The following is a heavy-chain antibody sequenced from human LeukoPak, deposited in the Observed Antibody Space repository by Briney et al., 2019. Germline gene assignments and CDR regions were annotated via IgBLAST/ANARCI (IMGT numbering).Heavy chain of an antibody. CDR2: ISGSGGTT. D-gene: IGHD1-26*01. Sequence: PGGSLRLSCAASGFIFSRYGMSWVRQAPGKGLEWVSAISGSGGTTYYTDSVKGRFTISRDNSKNTLYLQMNSLRAEDTAVYFCAKGSGWEASYFYYYMDVWGKGTTVTISS. V-gene: IGHV3-23*01. J-gene: IGHJ6*03. CDR3: AKGSGWEASYFYYYMDV. CDR1: GFIFSRYG.